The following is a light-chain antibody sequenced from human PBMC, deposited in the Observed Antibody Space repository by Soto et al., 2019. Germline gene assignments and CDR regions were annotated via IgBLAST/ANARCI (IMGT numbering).Light chain of an antibody. Sequence: DIQMTQSPSSLSASVRDRVTITCRASQGISNYLAWYQQKPGKVPKLLIYAASTLQSGVPSRFSGSGSGTDFTLTISSLHPQAVATYYCQKYDSAPWTFGQGTKVEIK. CDR1: QGISNY. J-gene: IGKJ1*01. CDR2: AAS. V-gene: IGKV1-27*01. CDR3: QKYDSAPWT.